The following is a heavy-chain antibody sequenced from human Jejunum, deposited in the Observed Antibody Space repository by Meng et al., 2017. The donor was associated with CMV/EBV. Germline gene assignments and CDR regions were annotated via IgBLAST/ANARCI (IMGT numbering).Heavy chain of an antibody. J-gene: IGHJ5*02. CDR2: IYYSGST. V-gene: IGHV4-59*06. CDR3: ARGQRSYSGSYPEWFDP. CDR1: GDSISNYY. D-gene: IGHD1-26*01. Sequence: VPLKASGPGLVKPSETLSLTCTVSGDSISNYYWGWMRQPAGKGLEWIGCIYYSGSTYYNPSLKGRVTISVDTSKNQFSLNLSSVTAADTAVYYCARGQRSYSGSYPEWFDPWGQGTLVTVSS.